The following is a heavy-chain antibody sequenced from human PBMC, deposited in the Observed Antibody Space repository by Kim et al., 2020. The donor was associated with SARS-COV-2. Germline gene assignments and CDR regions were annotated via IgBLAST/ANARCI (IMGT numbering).Heavy chain of an antibody. Sequence: PSLKSRVTISVDTSKNQFSLKRSSVTAADTAVYYCARGAGIAARPVWFDPWGQGTLVTVSS. V-gene: IGHV4-31*02. J-gene: IGHJ5*02. CDR3: ARGAGIAARPVWFDP. D-gene: IGHD6-6*01.